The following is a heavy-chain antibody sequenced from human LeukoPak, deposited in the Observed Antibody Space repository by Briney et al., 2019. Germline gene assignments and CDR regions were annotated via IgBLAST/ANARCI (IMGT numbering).Heavy chain of an antibody. D-gene: IGHD5/OR15-5a*01. CDR1: GGSISSSSKY. Sequence: PSETLSLTCPISGGSISSSSKYWGWIRQSPGKGLEWIGNFFYSGITYYNPSLKSRVTISVDTSKNQFSLNLRSVTAADTAVYYCARHLGMSTMDYWGQGTLVTVSS. CDR2: FFYSGIT. CDR3: ARHLGMSTMDY. J-gene: IGHJ4*02. V-gene: IGHV4-39*01.